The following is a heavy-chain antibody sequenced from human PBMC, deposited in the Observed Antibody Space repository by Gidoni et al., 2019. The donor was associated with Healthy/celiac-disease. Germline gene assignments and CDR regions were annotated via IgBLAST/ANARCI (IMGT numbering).Heavy chain of an antibody. CDR2: MSGSGGST. V-gene: IGHV3-23*01. J-gene: IGHJ4*02. CDR1: GCTFSSYA. Sequence: EVQLLESGGGLVQPGGSLRLACAPSGCTFSSYAMSWVRQAPGKGLEWVSAMSGSGGSTYSEDSVKGRFTISRDHSKNTLYLQMNSLRAEDTAVYYCAKSGAPGDYWGQGTLVTVSS. CDR3: AKSGAPGDY.